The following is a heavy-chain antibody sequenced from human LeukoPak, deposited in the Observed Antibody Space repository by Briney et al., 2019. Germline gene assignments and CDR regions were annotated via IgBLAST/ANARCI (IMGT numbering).Heavy chain of an antibody. V-gene: IGHV1-69*04. D-gene: IGHD3-16*01. Sequence: SAKVSCKASGGTFSSYAISWVRQPPGQGLEWMGRIIPILGITNYAQKFQGRVTITADKSTSTAYMELSSLRSDDTAVYYCARDPSGGYVPYFDYWGQGTLVTVSS. CDR1: GGTFSSYA. J-gene: IGHJ4*02. CDR3: ARDPSGGYVPYFDY. CDR2: IIPILGIT.